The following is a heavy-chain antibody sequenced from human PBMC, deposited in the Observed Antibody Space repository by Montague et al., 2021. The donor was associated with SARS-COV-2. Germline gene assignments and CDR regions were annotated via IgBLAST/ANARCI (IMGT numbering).Heavy chain of an antibody. J-gene: IGHJ5*02. D-gene: IGHD3-3*01. CDR1: GFSLGTSAVG. CDR2: IYWDDDK. CDR3: AHLHTGFWSAYYST. V-gene: IGHV2-5*02. Sequence: PALVKPTQTLTLTCTFSGFSLGTSAVGVGWIRQPPGKALQWLALIYWDDDKRYSPSLKTRLTVTKDTSKNQVVLTMTNMGPVDTATYYCAHLHTGFWSAYYSTWGQGTLVTVSS.